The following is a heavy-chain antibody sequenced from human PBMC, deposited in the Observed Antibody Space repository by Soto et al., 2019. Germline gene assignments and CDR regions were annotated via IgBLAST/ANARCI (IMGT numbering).Heavy chain of an antibody. J-gene: IGHJ6*02. Sequence: GGSLRLSCAASGFSFSNFEMHWVRQAPGKGLEWVSYINTAGSTKYYAKSVKGRFTISRDNARNSLFLQLSSLRAEDTAVYYCARAECSTPNCLTAYYSYGLDVWGQGTTVTVSS. V-gene: IGHV3-48*03. CDR2: INTAGSTK. CDR1: GFSFSNFE. CDR3: ARAECSTPNCLTAYYSYGLDV. D-gene: IGHD2-2*01.